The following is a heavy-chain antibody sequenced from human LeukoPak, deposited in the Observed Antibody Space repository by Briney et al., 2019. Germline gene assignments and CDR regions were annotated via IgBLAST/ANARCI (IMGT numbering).Heavy chain of an antibody. CDR1: GGSISSYW. D-gene: IGHD1-26*01. CDR3: ARHGGSYTFGY. Sequence: SETLSLTCTVSGGSISSYWWSWIRQPPGKGLEWIGYINYSGSTNYNPSLKSRVTISLDTSKNQFSLKVTSVTAADTAVYYCARHGGSYTFGYWGQGTLVTVSS. CDR2: INYSGST. J-gene: IGHJ4*02. V-gene: IGHV4-59*01.